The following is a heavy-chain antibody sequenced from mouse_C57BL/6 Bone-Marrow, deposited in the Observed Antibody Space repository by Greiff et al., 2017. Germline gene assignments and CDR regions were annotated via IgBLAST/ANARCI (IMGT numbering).Heavy chain of an antibody. Sequence: QVQLQQPGAELVLPGASVKLSCTASGYTFTSYWMHWVKQRPGQGLEWIGEIDPSDSYTNYNQKFKGKSTLTVDKSSSTAYMQLSSLTSEDSAVYYCARDGIDDWGKGTTLTVSS. CDR2: IDPSDSYT. V-gene: IGHV1-69*01. CDR1: GYTFTSYW. J-gene: IGHJ2*01. CDR3: ARDGIDD.